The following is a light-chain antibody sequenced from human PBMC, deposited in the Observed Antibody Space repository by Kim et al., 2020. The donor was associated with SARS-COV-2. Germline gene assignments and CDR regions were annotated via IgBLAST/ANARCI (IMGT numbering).Light chain of an antibody. CDR3: QHHSTCPIT. J-gene: IGKJ5*01. CDR2: DAS. Sequence: SVGDRVTITCQASQSICGWLAWYQQKPGKAPKLLIYDASSVESGVPSRFSGSGSGTEFTLTISSLQPDDSATYYCQHHSTCPITFGQGTRL. CDR1: QSICGW. V-gene: IGKV1-5*01.